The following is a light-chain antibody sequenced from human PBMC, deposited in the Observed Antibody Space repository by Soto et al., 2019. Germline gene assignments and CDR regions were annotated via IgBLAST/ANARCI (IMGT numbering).Light chain of an antibody. V-gene: IGLV3-21*02. CDR3: QVWDSRSDHLWV. CDR2: DDS. Sequence: SYELTQPPSVSVAPRQTARITCGGDNIGSKSVHWYQQKPGQAPVLVVYDDSDRPSGIPERFSGSNSGNTATLTITRVEAGDEADDFCQVWDSRSDHLWVFGGGTKLTVL. J-gene: IGLJ3*02. CDR1: NIGSKS.